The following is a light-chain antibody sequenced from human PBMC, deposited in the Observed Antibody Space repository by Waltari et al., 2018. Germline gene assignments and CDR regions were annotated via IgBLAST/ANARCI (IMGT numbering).Light chain of an antibody. J-gene: IGKJ4*01. CDR2: GTS. CDR3: QQYDGEVVT. V-gene: IGKV3-20*01. CDR1: QSVTSIS. Sequence: EIVLTQSPGTLSLSPGARATLSCRASQSVTSISLTSYQPKLGQAPRLLIYGTSSRATGIPDRFSGGGSGTDFTLTISRLEPEEFAVYYCQQYDGEVVTFGGGTKVEI.